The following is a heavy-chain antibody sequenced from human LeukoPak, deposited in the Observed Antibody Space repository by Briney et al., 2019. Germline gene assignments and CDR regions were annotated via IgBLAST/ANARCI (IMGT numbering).Heavy chain of an antibody. Sequence: ASVKVSCKASGYTLTDYYMHWVRQAPGQGLEWMGWINPNSGGTNYAQKFQGRVTMTRDTSISTAYMELSRLRSDDTAVYYCARTGRGQLPDAFDIWGQGTMVTVSS. V-gene: IGHV1-2*02. CDR2: INPNSGGT. J-gene: IGHJ3*02. D-gene: IGHD2-2*01. CDR1: GYTLTDYY. CDR3: ARTGRGQLPDAFDI.